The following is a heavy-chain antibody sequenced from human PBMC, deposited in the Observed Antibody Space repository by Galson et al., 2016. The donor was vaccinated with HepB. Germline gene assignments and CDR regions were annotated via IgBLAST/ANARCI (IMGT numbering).Heavy chain of an antibody. J-gene: IGHJ3*02. CDR2: ISSTSTYI. D-gene: IGHD3-3*01. V-gene: IGHV3-21*01. CDR1: GFTFSTYT. Sequence: SLRLSCAASGFTFSTYTMNWVRPAPGKGLEWVSYISSTSTYIDSADSVKGRFPISRENAKNSLYLQMNSLRAEDTAVYYCARDRSRFSSGYYTGARDVFAIWGQGTVVTVSS. CDR3: ARDRSRFSSGYYTGARDVFAI.